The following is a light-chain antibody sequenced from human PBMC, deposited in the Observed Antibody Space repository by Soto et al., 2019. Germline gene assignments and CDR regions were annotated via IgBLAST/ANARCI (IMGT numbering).Light chain of an antibody. CDR1: QSVSSSF. V-gene: IGKV3-20*01. J-gene: IGKJ4*01. CDR2: GAS. CDR3: QQYDNSPLT. Sequence: EIVLTQSPGTLSLSPGERATLSCRGSQSVSSSFLAWYQQKPGQAPRLLIYGASSRATGIPDRFSGSGSGTDFTLTISRLEPEDFAVYYCQQYDNSPLTFGVGTKVEIK.